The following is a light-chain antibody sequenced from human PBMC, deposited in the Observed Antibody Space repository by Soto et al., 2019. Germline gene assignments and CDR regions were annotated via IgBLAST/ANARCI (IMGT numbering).Light chain of an antibody. V-gene: IGKV1-5*01. CDR3: QQYSSKRT. J-gene: IGKJ1*01. CDR2: DAS. CDR1: QSISSW. Sequence: DIQMTQSPSTLSASVGDRVTITCRASQSISSWLAWYQQKPGKAPKLLIYDASSLESGVPSRFSGSGSGTEFTLTISSLQPDDFATYYCQQYSSKRTFGQGTKVEMK.